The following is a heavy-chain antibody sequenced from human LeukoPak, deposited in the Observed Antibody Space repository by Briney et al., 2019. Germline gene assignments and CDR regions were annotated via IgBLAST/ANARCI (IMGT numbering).Heavy chain of an antibody. CDR3: ARRNSGRPNPFDI. Sequence: PSETLSLTCTVSGGSISSGYYWGWIRQSPGKGLDWIGSIYYNGNTYHNPSFMSRVTISVDTSKKQFSLRLSSVTAADTAVYYCARRNSGRPNPFDIWGQGTMVTVSS. CDR1: GGSISSGYY. J-gene: IGHJ3*02. CDR2: IYYNGNT. D-gene: IGHD2/OR15-2a*01. V-gene: IGHV4-39*01.